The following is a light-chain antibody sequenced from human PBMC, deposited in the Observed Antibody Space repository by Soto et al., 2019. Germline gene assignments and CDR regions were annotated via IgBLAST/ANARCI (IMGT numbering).Light chain of an antibody. J-gene: IGKJ4*01. CDR3: QQSYSTPLT. CDR1: QSISSW. CDR2: DAS. V-gene: IGKV1-5*01. Sequence: DIQMTQSPSTLSVSVGDRATLTCRASQSISSWLAWYQQKPGKAPKLLIYDASSLESGVPSRFSGSGYGTEFTLTISSLQPEDFATYYCQQSYSTPLTFGGGTKVDIK.